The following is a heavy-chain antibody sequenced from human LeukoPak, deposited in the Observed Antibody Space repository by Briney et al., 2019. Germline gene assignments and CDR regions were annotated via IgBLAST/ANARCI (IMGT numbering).Heavy chain of an antibody. Sequence: SETLSLTCTVSGGSISSSSYYWGWIRQPPGKGLEWIGSIHYSGSTYYNPSLKSRVTISVDTSKNQFSLKLSSVTAADTAVYYCARQVHSYYHYYMDVWGKGTTVTISS. CDR3: ARQVHSYYHYYMDV. CDR1: GGSISSSSYY. CDR2: IHYSGST. J-gene: IGHJ6*03. V-gene: IGHV4-39*01.